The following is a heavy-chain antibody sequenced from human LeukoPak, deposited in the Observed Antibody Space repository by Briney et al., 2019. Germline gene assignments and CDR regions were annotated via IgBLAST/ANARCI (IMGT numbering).Heavy chain of an antibody. CDR1: GFTLSNAW. Sequence: PGGSLRLSCAASGFTLSNAWMSWVRQAPGKGLEWVAFIRYDGSDKYYADSVKGRFTISRDNSKNTLFLEMNSLRAEDTALYYCAKDLSGFQRYGDYWGQGTLVTVSS. J-gene: IGHJ4*02. D-gene: IGHD4-17*01. CDR2: IRYDGSDK. V-gene: IGHV3-30*02. CDR3: AKDLSGFQRYGDY.